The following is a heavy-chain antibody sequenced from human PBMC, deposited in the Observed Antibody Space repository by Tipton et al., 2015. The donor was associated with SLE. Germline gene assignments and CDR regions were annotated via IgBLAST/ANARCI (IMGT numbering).Heavy chain of an antibody. D-gene: IGHD3-10*01. CDR1: GGSISSSSYY. J-gene: IGHJ1*01. CDR3: ARGGPYYYGSGSSPAEYFQY. V-gene: IGHV4-39*07. CDR2: IYYSGST. Sequence: TLSLTCTVSGGSISSSSYYWGWTRQPPGKGLEWIGSIYYSGSTYYNPSLKSRVTISVDTSKDQFSLKLSSVTAADTAVYYCARGGPYYYGSGSSPAEYFQYWGQGTLVTVSS.